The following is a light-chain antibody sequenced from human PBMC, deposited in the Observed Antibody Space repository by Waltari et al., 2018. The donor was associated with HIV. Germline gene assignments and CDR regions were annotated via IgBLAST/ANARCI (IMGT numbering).Light chain of an antibody. CDR3: QVWDTNGGHPL. Sequence: SYVLTQPPSVSVAPGQTARITCGGTNIGIKSANWYPQRPSQAPVLVVFDDTARPSGIPGRFSASNFGSTATLTISRVEAGDEADYYCQVWDTNGGHPLFGGGTSLTVL. CDR2: DDT. CDR1: NIGIKS. J-gene: IGLJ2*01. V-gene: IGLV3-21*02.